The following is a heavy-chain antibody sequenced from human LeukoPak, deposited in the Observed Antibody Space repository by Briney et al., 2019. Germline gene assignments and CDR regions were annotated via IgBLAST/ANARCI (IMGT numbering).Heavy chain of an antibody. Sequence: PGGSLRLSCAASGFTFSSYAMHWVRQAPGKGLEYVSAISSNGGSTYYANSAKGRFTISRDNSKNTLYLQMGSLRAEDMAVYYCARGSFEDGYNNPFEKPVDYWGQGTLVTVSS. J-gene: IGHJ4*02. D-gene: IGHD5-24*01. CDR3: ARGSFEDGYNNPFEKPVDY. CDR1: GFTFSSYA. CDR2: ISSNGGST. V-gene: IGHV3-64*01.